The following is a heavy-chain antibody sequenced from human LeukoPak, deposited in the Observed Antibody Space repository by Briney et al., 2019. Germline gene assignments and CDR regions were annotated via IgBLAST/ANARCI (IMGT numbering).Heavy chain of an antibody. D-gene: IGHD3-22*01. Sequence: GRSLRLSCAASGFTFSSYAMHWVRQAPGKGLEWVAVISYDGSNKYYADSVKGRFTISRDNSKNTLYLQMNSLRAEDTAVYYCARDHRAEAMIVVAPVYWGQGTLVTVSS. CDR3: ARDHRAEAMIVVAPVY. J-gene: IGHJ4*02. CDR2: ISYDGSNK. CDR1: GFTFSSYA. V-gene: IGHV3-30*04.